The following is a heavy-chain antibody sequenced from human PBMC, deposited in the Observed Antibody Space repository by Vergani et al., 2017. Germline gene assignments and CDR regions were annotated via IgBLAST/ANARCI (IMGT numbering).Heavy chain of an antibody. D-gene: IGHD6-13*01. CDR2: ISAYNGNI. J-gene: IGHJ4*02. CDR1: GYTFTSYG. V-gene: IGHV1-18*01. Sequence: QVQLVQSGAEVKKPGASVKVSCKASGYTFTSYGISWVRQAPGQGLEWMGWISAYNGNINYAQKLQGRVTVTTDNSTSTAYMELRSLRSDDTAGYYWARDGPYSSSWYVANFDCWGEGTLVTVSS. CDR3: ARDGPYSSSWYVANFDC.